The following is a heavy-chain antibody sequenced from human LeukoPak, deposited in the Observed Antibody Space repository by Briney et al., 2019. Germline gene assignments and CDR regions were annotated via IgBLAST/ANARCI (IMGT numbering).Heavy chain of an antibody. J-gene: IGHJ6*02. CDR3: AKALGYCSSTSCSYYYYYYGMDV. V-gene: IGHV3-23*01. CDR1: GFTFSSYA. Sequence: PGGSLRLSCAASGFTFSSYAMSWVRQAPGKGLEWVSAISGSGGSTYYADSVKGRFTISRDNSKNTLYLQMNSLRAEDTAVYYCAKALGYCSSTSCSYYYYYYGMDVWGQGTTVTVSS. D-gene: IGHD2-2*01. CDR2: ISGSGGST.